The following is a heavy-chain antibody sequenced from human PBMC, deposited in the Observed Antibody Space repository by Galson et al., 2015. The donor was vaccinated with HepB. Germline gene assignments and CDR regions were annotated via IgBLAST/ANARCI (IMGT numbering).Heavy chain of an antibody. CDR1: GGTFSSYA. J-gene: IGHJ1*01. CDR3: ARGGSEYYYDSSGAPGLGSGEYFQH. V-gene: IGHV1-69*13. Sequence: SVKVSCKASGGTFSSYAISWVRQAPGQGLEWMGGIIPIFGTANYAQKFQGRVTITADESTSTAYMELSSLRSEDTAVYYCARGGSEYYYDSSGAPGLGSGEYFQHWGQGTLVTVSS. CDR2: IIPIFGTA. D-gene: IGHD3-22*01.